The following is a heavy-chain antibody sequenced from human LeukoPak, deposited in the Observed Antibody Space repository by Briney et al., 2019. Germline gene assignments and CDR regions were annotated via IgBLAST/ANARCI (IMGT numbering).Heavy chain of an antibody. D-gene: IGHD3-10*01. CDR3: VLGSPFDY. CDR1: GFTFSSYE. V-gene: IGHV3-48*02. J-gene: IGHJ4*02. Sequence: PGGSLRLSCAASGFTFSSYEMNWVRQAPGKGLEWVSYISSSSRSIYYADSVKGRFIISRDNANNSLSLQMNSLRDEDTAVYYCVLGSPFDYWGQGTLVTVSS. CDR2: ISSSSRSI.